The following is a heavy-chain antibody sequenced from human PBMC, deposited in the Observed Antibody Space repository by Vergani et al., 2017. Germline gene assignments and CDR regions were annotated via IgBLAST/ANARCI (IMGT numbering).Heavy chain of an antibody. D-gene: IGHD3-10*01. CDR2: VDPEDGET. J-gene: IGHJ4*02. Sequence: VQLVQSGAEVKKPGASVKVSCKASGYTFTSYYMHWVQQAPGKGLEWMGLVDPEDGETIYAEKFQGRVTITADTSTDTAYMKLSSLGSEDTAVYYCATPLWFGQLSHLTPGFVDLQNGGQGTLVTVSS. CDR1: GYTFTSYY. CDR3: ATPLWFGQLSHLTPGFVDLQN. V-gene: IGHV1-69-2*01.